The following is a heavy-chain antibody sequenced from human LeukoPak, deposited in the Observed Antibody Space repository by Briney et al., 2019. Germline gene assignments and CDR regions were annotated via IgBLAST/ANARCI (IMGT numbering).Heavy chain of an antibody. D-gene: IGHD3-22*01. CDR2: INHSGST. V-gene: IGHV4-34*01. Sequence: SETLSLTCAVYGGSFSGYHWSWIRQPPGKGLEGIGEINHSGSTNYNPSLKSRVTISVDTSKNQFSLKLSSVTAADTAVYYCARTSIYYDSSGYRSWGQGTLVTVSS. CDR1: GGSFSGYH. J-gene: IGHJ5*02. CDR3: ARTSIYYDSSGYRS.